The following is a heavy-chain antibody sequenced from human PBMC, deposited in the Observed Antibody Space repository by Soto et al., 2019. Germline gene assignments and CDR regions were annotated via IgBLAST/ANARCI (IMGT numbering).Heavy chain of an antibody. D-gene: IGHD4-17*01. Sequence: SETLSLTCAVYGGSFSGYYWSWIRQPPGKGLEWIGEINHSGSTNYNPSLKSRVTISVDTSKNQFSLKLSSVTAADTAVYYCARVTNYYYYYMDVWGKGTTVTVSS. CDR1: GGSFSGYY. CDR3: ARVTNYYYYYMDV. CDR2: INHSGST. J-gene: IGHJ6*03. V-gene: IGHV4-34*01.